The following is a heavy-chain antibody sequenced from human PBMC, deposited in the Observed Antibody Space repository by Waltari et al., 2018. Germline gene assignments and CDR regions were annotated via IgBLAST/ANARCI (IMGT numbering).Heavy chain of an antibody. CDR2: ISSSGSTI. Sequence: QVQLVESGGGLVKPGGSLRLSCAASGFPFSHLQTSMPRQAPGKGLEWVSYISSSGSTIYYADSVKGRFTISRDNAKNSLYLQMNSLRAEDTAVYYCARDTVGGSMDVWGQGTTVTVSS. CDR3: ARDTVGGSMDV. J-gene: IGHJ6*02. V-gene: IGHV3-11*04. CDR1: GFPFSHLQ. D-gene: IGHD3-10*01.